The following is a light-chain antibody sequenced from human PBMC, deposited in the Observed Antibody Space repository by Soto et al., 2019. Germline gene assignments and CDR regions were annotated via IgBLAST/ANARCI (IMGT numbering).Light chain of an antibody. Sequence: ENVLTQSPATLSLSPGERATLSCRASQTVAKNYLSWYQQKPGQAPRLLIYGASSRATGIPDRFSGTGSGTDFTLIISRLEPEDFAMYYCQQYGNSPRTFGQGTKVDIK. CDR2: GAS. J-gene: IGKJ1*01. V-gene: IGKV3-20*01. CDR1: QTVAKNY. CDR3: QQYGNSPRT.